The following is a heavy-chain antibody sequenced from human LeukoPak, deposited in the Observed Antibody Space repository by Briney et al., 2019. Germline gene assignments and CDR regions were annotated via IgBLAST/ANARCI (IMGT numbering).Heavy chain of an antibody. J-gene: IGHJ4*02. V-gene: IGHV3-9*03. D-gene: IGHD6-13*01. CDR2: ISWNSGSI. Sequence: GGSLRLSCAASGFTFDDYAMHWVRQAPGKGLEWVSGISWNSGSIGYADSVKGRFTISRDNAKNPLYLQMNSLRAEDMALYYCAKVAQDSSSWYGEAYYFDYWGQGTLVTVSS. CDR1: GFTFDDYA. CDR3: AKVAQDSSSWYGEAYYFDY.